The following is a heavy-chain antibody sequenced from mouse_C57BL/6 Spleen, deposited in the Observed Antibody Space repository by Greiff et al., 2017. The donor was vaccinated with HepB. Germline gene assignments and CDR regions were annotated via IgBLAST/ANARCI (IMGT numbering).Heavy chain of an antibody. J-gene: IGHJ1*03. Sequence: EVKLVESGPGLVKPSQSLSLTCSVTGYSITSGYYWNWIRQFPGNKLEWMGYISYDGSNNYNPSLKNRISITRDTSKNQFFLKLNSVTTEDTATYYCARDPTIYYYGSRYFDVWGTGTTVTVSS. CDR1: GYSITSGYY. CDR3: ARDPTIYYYGSRYFDV. V-gene: IGHV3-6*01. D-gene: IGHD1-1*01. CDR2: ISYDGSN.